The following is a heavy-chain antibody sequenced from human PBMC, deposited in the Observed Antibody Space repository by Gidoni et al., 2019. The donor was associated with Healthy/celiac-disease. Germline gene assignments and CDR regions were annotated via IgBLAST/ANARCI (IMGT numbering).Heavy chain of an antibody. V-gene: IGHV1-69*01. CDR1: GGTFSSYA. Sequence: QVQLVQSGAEVKKPGSSVKVSCQASGGTFSSYAISWVRQAPGQGLEWMGGIIPIFGTANYAQKFQGRVTITADESTSTAYMELSSLRSEDTAVYYCARSFYYYDSSGYPMYYFDYWGQGTLVTVSS. CDR3: ARSFYYYDSSGYPMYYFDY. D-gene: IGHD3-22*01. CDR2: IIPIFGTA. J-gene: IGHJ4*02.